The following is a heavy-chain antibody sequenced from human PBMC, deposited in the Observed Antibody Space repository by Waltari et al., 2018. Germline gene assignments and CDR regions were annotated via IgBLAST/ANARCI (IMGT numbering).Heavy chain of an antibody. CDR1: GYTFTGSY. V-gene: IGHV1-2*02. CDR2: INPDSGGT. D-gene: IGHD5-12*01. Sequence: QVQLVQSGAEVKKPGASVTVSCKASGYTFTGSYMPWVRQAPGQGLEWMGWINPDSGGTNYAQKFQGRVTMTRDTSISTAYMEVSSLRSDDTAVYYCARGGRAAIGVIDYWGQGTLVTVSS. J-gene: IGHJ4*02. CDR3: ARGGRAAIGVIDY.